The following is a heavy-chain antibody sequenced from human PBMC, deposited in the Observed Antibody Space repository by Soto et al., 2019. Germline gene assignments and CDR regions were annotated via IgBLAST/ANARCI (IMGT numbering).Heavy chain of an antibody. J-gene: IGHJ5*02. V-gene: IGHV1-18*01. D-gene: IGHD3-16*01. CDR1: GYTFTSYD. Sequence: GPSVKVSCKASGYTFTSYDINWVRQATGQGLEWMGRMNPNNGNTDYAQKLQGRVTMTTDTSTSTAYMELRSLRSDDTAVYYCARDPPGITFGGVPALDWFDPWGQGTQVTVSS. CDR2: MNPNNGNT. CDR3: ARDPPGITFGGVPALDWFDP.